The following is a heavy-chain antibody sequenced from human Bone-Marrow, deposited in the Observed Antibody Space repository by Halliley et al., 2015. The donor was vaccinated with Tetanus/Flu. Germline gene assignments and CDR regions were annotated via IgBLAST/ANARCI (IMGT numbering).Heavy chain of an antibody. CDR3: ARGGDFWSDHPDAYYYGMHV. CDR2: GGIK. D-gene: IGHD3-3*01. J-gene: IGHJ6*02. Sequence: GGIKYYASSVKGRFTISRDNSKNPLYLQMGSLRAEAMAVYYWARGGDFWSDHPDAYYYGMHVWGQGTTVTVSS. V-gene: IGHV3-64*01.